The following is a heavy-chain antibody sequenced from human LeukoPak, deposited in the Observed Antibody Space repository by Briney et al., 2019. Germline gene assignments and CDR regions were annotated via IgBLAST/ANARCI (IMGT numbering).Heavy chain of an antibody. CDR3: ARDYGDYHWYFDL. V-gene: IGHV4-34*01. CDR1: GGSFSGYY. D-gene: IGHD4-17*01. CDR2: INHSGST. Sequence: SETLSLTCAVYGGSFSGYYWSWIRQPPGKGLGWIGEINHSGSTNYNPSLKSRVTISVDTSKNQFSLKLSSVTAADTAVYYCARDYGDYHWYFDLWGRGTLVTVSS. J-gene: IGHJ2*01.